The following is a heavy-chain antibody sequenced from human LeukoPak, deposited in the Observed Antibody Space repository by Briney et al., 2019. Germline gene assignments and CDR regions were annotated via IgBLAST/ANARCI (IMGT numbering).Heavy chain of an antibody. V-gene: IGHV1-18*01. CDR2: ISAYNGNP. J-gene: IGHJ3*02. CDR1: GYTFTSYG. D-gene: IGHD3-22*01. Sequence: ASVKVSCKASGYTFTSYGISWVRQAPGQGLEWMGWISAYNGNPTYAQKLQGRVTMTTDTSTSTAYMKLRSLRSDDPAVYHCARGQVSIGPDYYDSSGYYYGHAFDIWGQGTMVTVSS. CDR3: ARGQVSIGPDYYDSSGYYYGHAFDI.